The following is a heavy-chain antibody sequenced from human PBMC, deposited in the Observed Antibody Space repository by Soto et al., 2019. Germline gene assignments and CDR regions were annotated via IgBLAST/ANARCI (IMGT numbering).Heavy chain of an antibody. CDR1: GFTFNRYG. D-gene: IGHD1-26*01. Sequence: QVQLVESGGGVVQPGRSLRLSCATSGFTFNRYGMHWVRQAPGKGLEGVAVISYDGINRYYADSVRGRFTISRDISNNTLYLQMNGLRAEDTAVYYCAKIVYIGDRTGLGGYLNYWGQGTLVTVSS. CDR2: ISYDGINR. V-gene: IGHV3-30*18. CDR3: AKIVYIGDRTGLGGYLNY. J-gene: IGHJ4*02.